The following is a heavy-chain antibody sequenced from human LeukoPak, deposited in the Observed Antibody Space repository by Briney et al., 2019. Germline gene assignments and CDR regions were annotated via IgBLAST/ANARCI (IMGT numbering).Heavy chain of an antibody. D-gene: IGHD3-16*01. J-gene: IGHJ3*01. V-gene: IGHV3-23*05. Sequence: AGSLRLSCVASGFTFSRYTINWIRQAPGRGLEWVSAISSGDTRYYADSVWGRFTVTRDNAKNIVYLQMGNLRPEDTAIYFCAKNRETDNVWTFDLWGRGTMVTVSS. CDR1: GFTFSRYT. CDR3: AKNRETDNVWTFDL. CDR2: ISSGDTR.